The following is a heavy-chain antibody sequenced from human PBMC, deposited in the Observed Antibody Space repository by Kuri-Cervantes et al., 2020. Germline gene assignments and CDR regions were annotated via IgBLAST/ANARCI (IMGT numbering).Heavy chain of an antibody. Sequence: ASVKVSCKASGGTFSSYAISWVRQAPGQGLEWMGWISAYNGNTNYAQKFQERVTITRDMSTSTAYMELSSLRSEDTAVYYCAAQSSVYGLAFDIWGQGTMVTVSS. CDR1: GGTFSSYA. CDR2: ISAYNGNT. CDR3: AAQSSVYGLAFDI. D-gene: IGHD4-17*01. V-gene: IGHV1-18*01. J-gene: IGHJ3*02.